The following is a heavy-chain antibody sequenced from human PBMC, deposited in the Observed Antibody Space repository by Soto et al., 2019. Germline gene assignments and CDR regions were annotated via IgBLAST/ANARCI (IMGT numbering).Heavy chain of an antibody. V-gene: IGHV3-23*01. CDR2: ISGSGGST. Sequence: GGSLRLSCAASGFTFSSYAMSWVRQAPGKGLEWVSAISGSGGSTYYAVPVKGRFTITRDNSKNTLYLQINRLRAEDTAVYYCPKGYTFSSGWYSGCAFDILGQGTIVTGSS. J-gene: IGHJ3*02. CDR3: PKGYTFSSGWYSGCAFDI. CDR1: GFTFSSYA. D-gene: IGHD6-19*01.